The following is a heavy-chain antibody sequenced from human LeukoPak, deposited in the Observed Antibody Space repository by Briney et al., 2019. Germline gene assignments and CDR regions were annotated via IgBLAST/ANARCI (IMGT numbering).Heavy chain of an antibody. CDR3: ARESRYSGYDFIDY. CDR2: ISAYNGNT. V-gene: IGHV1-18*01. D-gene: IGHD5-12*01. CDR1: GYTFTSYG. Sequence: ASVKVSCKASGYTFTSYGISWVRQAPGQGLEWMGWISAYNGNTNYAQKLQGRVTMTIDTSTSTAYMELRSLRSDDTAVYYCARESRYSGYDFIDYWGQGTLVTVSS. J-gene: IGHJ4*02.